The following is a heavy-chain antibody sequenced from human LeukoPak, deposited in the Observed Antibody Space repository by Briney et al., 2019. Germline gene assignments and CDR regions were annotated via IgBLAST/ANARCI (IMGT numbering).Heavy chain of an antibody. Sequence: GGSLRLSCAASGFTFSSYEMNWVRQAPGKGLEWVSYISSSSSTIYYADSVKGRFTISRDNAKNSLYLQMNSLRAEDTAVYYCARDRLRGYFDYWGQGTLVTVSS. V-gene: IGHV3-48*01. CDR1: GFTFSSYE. D-gene: IGHD5-12*01. CDR2: ISSSSSTI. CDR3: ARDRLRGYFDY. J-gene: IGHJ4*02.